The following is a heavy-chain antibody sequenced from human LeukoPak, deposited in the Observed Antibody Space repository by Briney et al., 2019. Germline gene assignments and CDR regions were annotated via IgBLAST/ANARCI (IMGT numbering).Heavy chain of an antibody. CDR2: ISSSSSSYI. J-gene: IGHJ5*02. D-gene: IGHD6-13*01. V-gene: IGHV3-21*01. CDR3: ARAAQQNEQQLVDNWFDP. Sequence: AGGSLRLSCAASGFTFSSYSMNWVRQAPGKGLEWVSSISSSSSSYIYYADSVKGRFTISRDNAKNSLYLQMNSLRAEDTAVYYCARAAQQNEQQLVDNWFDPWGQGTLVTVSS. CDR1: GFTFSSYS.